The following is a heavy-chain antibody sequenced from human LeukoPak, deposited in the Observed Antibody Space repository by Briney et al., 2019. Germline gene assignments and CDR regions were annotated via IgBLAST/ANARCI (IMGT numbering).Heavy chain of an antibody. V-gene: IGHV3-11*01. Sequence: GGSLRLSCAASGFTFSDYYMSWIRQAPGKGLEWVSYISSSGSTIYYADSVKGRFTISRDNAKNSLYLQMNSLRAEDTALYYCARDLTTTPDAFDIWGQGTMVTVSS. CDR2: ISSSGSTI. D-gene: IGHD4-17*01. CDR3: ARDLTTTPDAFDI. J-gene: IGHJ3*02. CDR1: GFTFSDYY.